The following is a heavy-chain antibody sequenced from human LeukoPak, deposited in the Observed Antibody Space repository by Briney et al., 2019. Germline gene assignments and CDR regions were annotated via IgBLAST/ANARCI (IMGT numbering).Heavy chain of an antibody. CDR3: ARELRNIGEYYFDY. Sequence: SETLSLTCSVDTVNHYHWNWVRQSAGTGLEWIGRVHTTSGNTFANPSLWGRVTVSIDTTKNEFLLQLTSMTAADAAVYHCARELRNIGEYYFDYWGQGVPVTVSS. D-gene: IGHD1-14*01. CDR1: DTVNHYH. J-gene: IGHJ4*02. V-gene: IGHV4-4*07. CDR2: VHTTSGNT.